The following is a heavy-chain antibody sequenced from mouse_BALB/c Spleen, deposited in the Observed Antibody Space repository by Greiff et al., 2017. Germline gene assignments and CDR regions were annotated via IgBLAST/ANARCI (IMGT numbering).Heavy chain of an antibody. J-gene: IGHJ1*01. CDR2: IRNNANGYTT. CDR1: GFTFTDYY. V-gene: IGHV7-3*02. D-gene: IGHD3-1*01. CDR3: ARQHNWYFDV. Sequence: EVMLVESGGGLVQPGGSLRLSCATSGFTFTDYYMSWVRQPPGKALEWLGFIRNNANGYTTEYSASVKGRFTISRDNSQSILYLQMHTLRAEDSATCYRARQHNWYFDVWGAGTTVTVSS.